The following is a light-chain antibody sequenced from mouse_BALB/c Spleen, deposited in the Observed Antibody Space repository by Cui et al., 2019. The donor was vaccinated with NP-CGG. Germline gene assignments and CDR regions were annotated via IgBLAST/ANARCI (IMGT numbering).Light chain of an antibody. CDR1: TGAVTTSNY. J-gene: IGLJ1*01. Sequence: QFVVTQESALTTSPGETVTLTCRSNTGAVTTSNYANWVQEKPDHLFTGLIGGTKNRAPGVPARFSGSLIGDKAALTITGAQTEDEAIYFCALWYSNHWVFGGGTKLTVL. V-gene: IGLV1*01. CDR3: ALWYSNHWV. CDR2: GTK.